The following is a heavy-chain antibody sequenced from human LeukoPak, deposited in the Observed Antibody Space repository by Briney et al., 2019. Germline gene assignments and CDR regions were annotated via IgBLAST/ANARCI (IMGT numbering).Heavy chain of an antibody. J-gene: IGHJ4*02. Sequence: GGSLRLSCAASGFTFSSCSMNWVRQAPGKGLEWVSSISSSSSYIYYADSVKGRFTISRDNSKNTLYLQMNSLRAEDTAVYYCAKGDTAMVPFDYWGQGTLVTVSS. CDR2: ISSSSSYI. CDR1: GFTFSSCS. CDR3: AKGDTAMVPFDY. V-gene: IGHV3-21*04. D-gene: IGHD5-18*01.